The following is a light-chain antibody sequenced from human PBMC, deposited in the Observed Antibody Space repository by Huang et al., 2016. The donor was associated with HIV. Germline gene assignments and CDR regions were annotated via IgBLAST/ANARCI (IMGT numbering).Light chain of an antibody. V-gene: IGKV3-20*01. CDR2: GAS. J-gene: IGKJ2*01. Sequence: EIVLTQSQGTLSLSQGERATLSCRASQSVSSSYLAWYQQKPGQAPRLLIYGASSRATVIPDRFSGSGSGTDFTLTISRLEPEDFAVYYCQQYGSSPYTFGQGTKLEIK. CDR3: QQYGSSPYT. CDR1: QSVSSSY.